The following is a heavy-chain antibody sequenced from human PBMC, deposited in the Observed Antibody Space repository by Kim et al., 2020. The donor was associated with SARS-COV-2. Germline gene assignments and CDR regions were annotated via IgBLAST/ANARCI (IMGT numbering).Heavy chain of an antibody. Sequence: NYNPSLKSLVTISVDTSKNQFSLKLSSVTAADTAVYYCARHWIRGRWFDPWGQGTLVTVSS. CDR3: ARHWIRGRWFDP. J-gene: IGHJ5*02. V-gene: IGHV4-59*08. D-gene: IGHD2-2*03.